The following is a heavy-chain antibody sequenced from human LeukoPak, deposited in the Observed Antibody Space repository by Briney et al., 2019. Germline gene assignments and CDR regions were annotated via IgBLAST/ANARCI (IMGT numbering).Heavy chain of an antibody. CDR1: GGSFSGYY. Sequence: SETLSLTCAVYGGSFSGYYWSWIRQPPGKGLECIGKINHNGSTNYNPSLKSRVTISVDTSKNQFSLKLSSVTDADTAVYYCARFYYYDSSGPVGYFDLWGRGTLVTVSS. CDR3: ARFYYYDSSGPVGYFDL. V-gene: IGHV4-34*01. D-gene: IGHD3-22*01. CDR2: INHNGST. J-gene: IGHJ2*01.